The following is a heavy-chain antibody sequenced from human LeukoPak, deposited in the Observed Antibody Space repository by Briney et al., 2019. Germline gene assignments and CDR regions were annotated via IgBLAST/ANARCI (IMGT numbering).Heavy chain of an antibody. CDR3: ASTVTPFPYPPFDY. Sequence: GGSLRLSCTASGFTFGSYSMNWVRQAPGKGLEWVSYISSGSSTIYYADSVKGRFTISRDNAKNSLYLQMNSLRAEDTAVYYCASTVTPFPYPPFDYWGQGTLVTVSS. D-gene: IGHD4-17*01. V-gene: IGHV3-48*04. CDR1: GFTFGSYS. CDR2: ISSGSSTI. J-gene: IGHJ4*02.